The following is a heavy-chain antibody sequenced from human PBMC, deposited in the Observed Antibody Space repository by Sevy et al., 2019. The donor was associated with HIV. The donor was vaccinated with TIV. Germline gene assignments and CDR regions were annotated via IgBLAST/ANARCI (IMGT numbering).Heavy chain of an antibody. Sequence: KQSQTLSLTCAISGYSVSSNSAAWNWIRQSPSRGLEWLGRTYYASRWYNDYAVSVIGRITINPDTSKNQFSLQLNSVTPEDTAVYYCARVPLRSLLYYFDYWGQGVLVTVSS. CDR3: ARVPLRSLLYYFDY. J-gene: IGHJ4*02. CDR1: GYSVSSNSAA. V-gene: IGHV6-1*01. CDR2: TYYASRWYN. D-gene: IGHD4-17*01.